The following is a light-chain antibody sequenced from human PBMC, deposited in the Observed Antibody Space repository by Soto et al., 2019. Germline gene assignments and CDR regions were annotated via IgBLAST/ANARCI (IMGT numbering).Light chain of an antibody. CDR1: SGHSSDA. Sequence: QLVLTQPPSASASLGASVKLTCTLSSGHSSDAIAWHQQQPEKGPRYMMKVNSDGSHKKGDGIPDRFSGSTSGAERYLTISSLHSEDEADYYCQIWGIGGDVVFGGGTQLTVL. V-gene: IGLV4-69*01. CDR3: QIWGIGGDVV. J-gene: IGLJ2*01. CDR2: VNSDGSH.